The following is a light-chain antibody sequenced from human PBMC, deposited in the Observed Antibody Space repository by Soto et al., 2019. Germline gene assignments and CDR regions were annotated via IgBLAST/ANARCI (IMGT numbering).Light chain of an antibody. CDR2: GAS. J-gene: IGKJ1*01. CDR3: QQFGSSPPRWT. CDR1: ESLSSSY. Sequence: EIVLTQSPGTLSLSPGERATLSCRASESLSSSYLAWYQQRPGQAPRLLIYGASSRVTGIPDRFSGSGSGTDLTLTISRLEPEDFAVYYCQQFGSSPPRWTFGQGTKVEIK. V-gene: IGKV3-20*01.